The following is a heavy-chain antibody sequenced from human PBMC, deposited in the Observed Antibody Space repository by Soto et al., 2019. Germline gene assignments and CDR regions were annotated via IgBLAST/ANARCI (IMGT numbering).Heavy chain of an antibody. D-gene: IGHD3-22*01. CDR3: ARMSYFYDKWYFDL. J-gene: IGHJ2*01. V-gene: IGHV4-30-4*01. CDR2: FYYSGTT. Sequence: SETLSLTCTVSGASINNNDYYWSWIRQTPGKGLEWIGYFYYSGTTDYIPSLKSRLSMSIDKSQNQFTLKLNSVTAADTATYFCARMSYFYDKWYFDLWGRGTLVTVSS. CDR1: GASINNNDYY.